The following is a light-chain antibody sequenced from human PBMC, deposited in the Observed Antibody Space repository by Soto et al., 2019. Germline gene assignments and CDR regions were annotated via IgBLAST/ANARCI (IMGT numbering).Light chain of an antibody. J-gene: IGLJ1*01. V-gene: IGLV2-14*01. Sequence: QSALAQPASVSGSPGQSITISCTGTTFDIGGYNYVSWYQQYPGKAPKLMIYDVTNRPSGVSNRFSGSKSGNTASLTISGLQAEDEADYYCGSYRISTAVFGTGTKLTVL. CDR3: GSYRISTAV. CDR2: DVT. CDR1: TFDIGGYNY.